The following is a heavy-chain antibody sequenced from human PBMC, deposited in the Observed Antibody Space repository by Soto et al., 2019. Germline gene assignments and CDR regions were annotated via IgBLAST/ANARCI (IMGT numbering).Heavy chain of an antibody. D-gene: IGHD3-3*01. CDR2: INAGNGNT. V-gene: IGHV1-3*01. Sequence: ASVKVSCKASGYTFTSYAMHWVRQAPGQRXEWMGWINAGNGNTKYSQKLQGRVTITRDTSASTAYMELSSLRSEDTAVYYCACGGPAYYDFWSGCPTYYYYYYGMDVWGQGTTVTVSS. J-gene: IGHJ6*02. CDR1: GYTFTSYA. CDR3: ACGGPAYYDFWSGCPTYYYYYYGMDV.